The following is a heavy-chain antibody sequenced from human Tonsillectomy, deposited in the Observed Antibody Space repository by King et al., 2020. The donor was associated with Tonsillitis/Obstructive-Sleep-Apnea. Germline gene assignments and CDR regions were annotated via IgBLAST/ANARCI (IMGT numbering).Heavy chain of an antibody. Sequence: QLVQSGSELKKPGASVKVSCKASGYTFTDYPMNWVRQAPGQGLEWMGWINTNTGNPTYAQGFTGRFVFSLVTSVSTAYLQISSLKAEDTAVYYCARDEEIPVASYYYYYMGVWGKGTTVTVSS. CDR3: ARDEEIPVASYYYYYMGV. CDR1: GYTFTDYP. J-gene: IGHJ6*03. D-gene: IGHD2-2*01. CDR2: INTNTGNP. V-gene: IGHV7-4-1*02.